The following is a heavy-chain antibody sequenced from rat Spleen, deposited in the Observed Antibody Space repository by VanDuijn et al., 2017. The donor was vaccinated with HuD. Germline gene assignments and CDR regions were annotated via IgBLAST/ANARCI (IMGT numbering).Heavy chain of an antibody. Sequence: QMQLKESGPGLVQPSQTLSLTCTVSGLSLIRYHVHWVRQPPGKGLEWMGVMWSDGDTSYNSALISRLSISRDTSKSQVFLKMNNLQTEDTAMYFCASQYYYDGYYRDYWGQGVMVTVSS. D-gene: IGHD1-12*03. CDR2: MWSDGDT. CDR1: GLSLIRYH. V-gene: IGHV2-32*01. J-gene: IGHJ2*01. CDR3: ASQYYYDGYYRDY.